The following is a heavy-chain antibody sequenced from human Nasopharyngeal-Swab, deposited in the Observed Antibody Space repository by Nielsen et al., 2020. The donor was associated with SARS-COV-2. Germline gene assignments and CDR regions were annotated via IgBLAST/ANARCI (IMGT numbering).Heavy chain of an antibody. D-gene: IGHD4-23*01. CDR2: IYYSGST. V-gene: IGHV4-31*02. J-gene: IGHJ6*03. CDR3: ARSARYGGYQPSYCYYCMDV. Sequence: WIRQPPGTGLEWIGSIYYSGSTYYNPSLKSRVTISLDTSKNQFSLNLTSVTAADTAVYYCARSARYGGYQPSYCYYCMDVWGKGTTVTVSS.